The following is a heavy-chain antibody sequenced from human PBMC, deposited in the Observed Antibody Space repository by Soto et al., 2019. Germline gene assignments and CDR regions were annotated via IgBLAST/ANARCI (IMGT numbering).Heavy chain of an antibody. CDR2: ISAYNGNT. V-gene: IGHV1-18*01. CDR1: GYTFTSYG. CDR3: ARGRKYYDFWSGDFDY. Sequence: ASVKVSCKASGYTFTSYGISWVRQAPGQGLEWMGWISAYNGNTNYAQKPQGRVTMTTDTSTSTAYMELRSLRSDDTAVYYCARGRKYYDFWSGDFDYWGQGTLVTVSS. D-gene: IGHD3-3*01. J-gene: IGHJ4*02.